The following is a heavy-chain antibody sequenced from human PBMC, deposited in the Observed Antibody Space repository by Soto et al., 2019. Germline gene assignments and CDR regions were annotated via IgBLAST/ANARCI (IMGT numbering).Heavy chain of an antibody. CDR3: AREDSSSTPFAY. J-gene: IGHJ4*02. CDR1: GFTFSDYY. D-gene: IGHD6-13*01. V-gene: IGHV3-11*06. Sequence: QVQLVESGGGLVKPGGSLRLSCAASGFTFSDYYMSWIRQAPGQGLEWVSYISSSSSYTNYADSVKGRFTISRDNAKNSLYLQMNSLRAEDTAVYYCAREDSSSTPFAYWGQGTLVTVSA. CDR2: ISSSSSYT.